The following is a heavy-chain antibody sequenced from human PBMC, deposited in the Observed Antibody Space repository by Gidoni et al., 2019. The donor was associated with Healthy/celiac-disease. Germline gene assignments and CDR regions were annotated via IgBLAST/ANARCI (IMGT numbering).Heavy chain of an antibody. V-gene: IGHV3-23*01. J-gene: IGHJ4*02. CDR3: AKEGKNGYGDEDIDY. D-gene: IGHD4-17*01. CDR1: GFTFRRYA. Sequence: EVQLLESGGGLVQPGGSLRLSCAASGFTFRRYAMSWVRQAPGKGLEWVADISGSGGSTYYADSVKGRFTISRDNAKNTLYLQMNSLRAEDTAVYYCAKEGKNGYGDEDIDYWGQGTLVTVSS. CDR2: ISGSGGST.